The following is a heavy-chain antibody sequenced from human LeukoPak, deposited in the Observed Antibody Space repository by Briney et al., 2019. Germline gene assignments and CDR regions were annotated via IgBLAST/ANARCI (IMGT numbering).Heavy chain of an antibody. CDR2: IYSGGST. CDR3: ATLARYAFDI. CDR1: GLTVSSKG. V-gene: IGHV3-53*01. Sequence: GGSLRLSCAASGLTVSSKGMSWVRQAPGKGLEWVSVIYSGGSTYYADSVKGRFTISRDNSKNTLYLQINSLRAEDTAVYYCATLARYAFDIWGQGTMVTVSS. D-gene: IGHD5-12*01. J-gene: IGHJ3*02.